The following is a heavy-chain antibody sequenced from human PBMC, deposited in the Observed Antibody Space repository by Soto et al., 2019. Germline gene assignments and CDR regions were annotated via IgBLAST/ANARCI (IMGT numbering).Heavy chain of an antibody. Sequence: PGGSLRLSCAASGFTFSSYAMSWVRQAPGKGLEWVSAISGSGGSTYYADSVKGRFTISRDNSKNTLYLQMNSLRAEDTAVYYCAKVVGWFPPPRPYYFDYWGQGTLVTVSS. CDR2: ISGSGGST. J-gene: IGHJ4*02. D-gene: IGHD6-19*01. CDR1: GFTFSSYA. CDR3: AKVVGWFPPPRPYYFDY. V-gene: IGHV3-23*01.